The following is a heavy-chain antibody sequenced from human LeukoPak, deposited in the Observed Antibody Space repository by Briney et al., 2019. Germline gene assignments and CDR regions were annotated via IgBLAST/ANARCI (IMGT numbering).Heavy chain of an antibody. Sequence: ASVKVSCKASGYTFTSYDINWVRQATGQGLEWMGWISAYNGNTNYAQKLQGRVTMTTDTSTSTAYMELRSLRSDDTAVYYCARNLYSGHIDYWGQGTLVTVSS. CDR3: ARNLYSGHIDY. CDR1: GYTFTSYD. D-gene: IGHD1-26*01. V-gene: IGHV1-18*01. J-gene: IGHJ4*02. CDR2: ISAYNGNT.